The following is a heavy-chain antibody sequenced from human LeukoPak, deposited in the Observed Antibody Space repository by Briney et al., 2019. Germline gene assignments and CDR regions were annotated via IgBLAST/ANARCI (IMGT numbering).Heavy chain of an antibody. Sequence: ASAKVSCKASGYTFTSYGISWVRQAPGQGLEWMGWISAYNGNTNYAQKLQGRVTMTTDTSTSTAYMELRSLRSDDTAVYYCARGALYGSGSYYYFDYWGQGTLVTVSS. CDR1: GYTFTSYG. J-gene: IGHJ4*02. V-gene: IGHV1-18*01. D-gene: IGHD3-10*01. CDR3: ARGALYGSGSYYYFDY. CDR2: ISAYNGNT.